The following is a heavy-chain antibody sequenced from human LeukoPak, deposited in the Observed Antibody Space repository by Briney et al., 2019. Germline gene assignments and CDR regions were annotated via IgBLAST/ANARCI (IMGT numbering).Heavy chain of an antibody. CDR3: ARGWVGATMGLYYYYMDV. V-gene: IGHV4-59*12. CDR2: IYSSGTT. CDR1: GGSISSYY. Sequence: SETLSLTCTVSGGSISSYYWSWIRQPPGKGLEWIGYIYSSGTTYYNPSLKSRVTMSVDTSKNQFSLKLSSVTAADTAVYYCARGWVGATMGLYYYYMDVWGKGTTVTVSS. D-gene: IGHD1-26*01. J-gene: IGHJ6*03.